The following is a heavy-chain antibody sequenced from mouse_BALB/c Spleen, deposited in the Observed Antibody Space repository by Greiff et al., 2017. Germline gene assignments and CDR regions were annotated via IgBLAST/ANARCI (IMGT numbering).Heavy chain of an antibody. CDR1: GYTFTSYW. Sequence: VQLQQSGAELAKPGASVKMSCKASGYTFTSYWMHWVKQRPGQGLEWIGYINPSTGYTEYNQKFKDKATLTADKSSSTAYMQLSSLTSEDSAVYYCARGPRGYYGSSYGAMDYWGQGTSVTVSS. D-gene: IGHD1-1*01. CDR2: INPSTGYT. J-gene: IGHJ4*01. CDR3: ARGPRGYYGSSYGAMDY. V-gene: IGHV1-7*01.